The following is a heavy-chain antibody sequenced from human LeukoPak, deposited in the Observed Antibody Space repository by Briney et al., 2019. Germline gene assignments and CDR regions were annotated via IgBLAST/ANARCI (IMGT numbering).Heavy chain of an antibody. CDR1: GYSISSGYY. D-gene: IGHD3-22*01. V-gene: IGHV4-38-2*02. CDR2: IYHSGST. CDR3: ARFNYDSSGYYHTEDY. Sequence: SETLSLTCTVSGYSISSGYYWGWIRQPPGKGLEWIGSIYHSGSTYYSPSLKSRVTISVDTSKNQFSLKLSSVTAADTAVYYCARFNYDSSGYYHTEDYWGQGTLVTVSS. J-gene: IGHJ4*02.